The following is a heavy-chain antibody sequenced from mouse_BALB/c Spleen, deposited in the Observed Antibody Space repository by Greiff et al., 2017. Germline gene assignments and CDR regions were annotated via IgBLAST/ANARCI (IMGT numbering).Heavy chain of an antibody. D-gene: IGHD2-3*01. CDR3: ARNGYSYYYAMDY. CDR2: IYPGNVNT. J-gene: IGHJ4*01. CDR1: GYTFTSYY. V-gene: IGHV1S56*01. Sequence: QVHVKQSGPELVKPGASVRISCKASGYTFTSYYIHWVKQRPGQGLEWIGWIYPGNVNTKYNEKFKGKATLTADKSSSTAYMQLSSLTSEDSAVYFCARNGYSYYYAMDYWGQGTSVTVSS.